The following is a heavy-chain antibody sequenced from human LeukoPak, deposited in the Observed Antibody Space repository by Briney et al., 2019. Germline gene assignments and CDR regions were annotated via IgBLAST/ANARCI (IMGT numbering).Heavy chain of an antibody. CDR2: IKQHGNEK. V-gene: IGHV3-7*05. CDR1: GSIFSSYW. Sequence: PGGSLRLSCAASGSIFSSYWMTWVRQAPGKGLEWVANIKQHGNEKYYVDSVKGRFTISRDNAKNSLHLQMNSLRAEDTAVXYCARVRGGYYFDYWGQGTLVTVSS. D-gene: IGHD3-16*01. J-gene: IGHJ4*02. CDR3: ARVRGGYYFDY.